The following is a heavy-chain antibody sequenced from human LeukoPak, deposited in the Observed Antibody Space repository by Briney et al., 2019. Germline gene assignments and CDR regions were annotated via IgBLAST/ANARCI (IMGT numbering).Heavy chain of an antibody. CDR2: IYSGDST. Sequence: GGSLRLSCAASGFTVSGNYMSWVRQAPGKGLESVSIIYSGDSTYYGDSVKGRFTISRDNSKNTLYLKMNSLRAEDTAVYYCARVFWEKDGFIGAFDIWGQGTMVTVSS. CDR3: ARVFWEKDGFIGAFDI. V-gene: IGHV3-66*01. J-gene: IGHJ3*02. D-gene: IGHD3-3*01. CDR1: GFTVSGNY.